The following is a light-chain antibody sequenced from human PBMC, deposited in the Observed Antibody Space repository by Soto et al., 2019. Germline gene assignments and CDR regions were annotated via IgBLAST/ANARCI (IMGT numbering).Light chain of an antibody. V-gene: IGKV1-5*03. CDR2: KAS. J-gene: IGKJ1*01. CDR1: QSISNW. CDR3: QQYDTYWT. Sequence: DIQMTQSPSTLSACVGDRVIITCRASQSISNWLAWYQQKPGKAPNLLIYKASSLKSGVPSRFSGSGSGTEFTLTISSLQPDDFATYYCQQYDTYWTFGQGTKVDIK.